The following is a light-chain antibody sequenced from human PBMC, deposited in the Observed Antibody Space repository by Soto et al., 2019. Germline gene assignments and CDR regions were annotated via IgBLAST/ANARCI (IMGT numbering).Light chain of an antibody. V-gene: IGLV2-14*03. CDR3: SSYTSSTTYV. CDR1: SIAVGGYNY. Sequence: QSARNHPASVPGSPGQSSTFPCPGTSIAVGGYNYVYWYQQYPGKAPKLMIYDVTYRPSGVSYRFSGSKSANTASLTISGLQAEDEADYYCSSYTSSTTYVFGTGTKVTVL. J-gene: IGLJ1*01. CDR2: DVT.